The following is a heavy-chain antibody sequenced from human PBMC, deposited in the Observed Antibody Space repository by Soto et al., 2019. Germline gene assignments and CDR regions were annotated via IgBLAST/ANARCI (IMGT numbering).Heavy chain of an antibody. V-gene: IGHV4-59*08. CDR3: ARRSWYSSSSDYHYYYMDV. D-gene: IGHD6-6*01. Sequence: PSETLSLTCTVSGGSISSYYWSWIRQPPGKGLEWIGYIYYTGSTNYNPSLKSRVTISVDTSKNQFSLKLSSVTAADTAVYYCARRSWYSSSSDYHYYYMDVWGKGTTVTVSS. J-gene: IGHJ6*03. CDR1: GGSISSYY. CDR2: IYYTGST.